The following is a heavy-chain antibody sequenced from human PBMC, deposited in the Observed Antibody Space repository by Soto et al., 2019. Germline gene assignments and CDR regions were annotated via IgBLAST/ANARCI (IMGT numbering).Heavy chain of an antibody. CDR3: ARGFWSGYYSGGLGRDV. D-gene: IGHD3-3*01. CDR2: INHSGST. J-gene: IGHJ6*02. CDR1: GGSLSGYY. Sequence: QVQLQQWGAGLWKPSETLSLTCAVYGGSLSGYYWSWIRQPPGKGLEWIGEINHSGSTNYNPSLKSRVTISVDTSKNQFSLKLRSVAAADTAVYYCARGFWSGYYSGGLGRDVWGQGTTVTVSS. V-gene: IGHV4-34*01.